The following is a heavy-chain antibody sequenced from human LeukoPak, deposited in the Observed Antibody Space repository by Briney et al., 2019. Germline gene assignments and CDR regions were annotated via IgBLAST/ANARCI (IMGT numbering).Heavy chain of an antibody. CDR1: GYTFTGYY. Sequence: ASVKVSCKASGYTFTGYYIHWVRQAPGQGFECMGWINPNSGGTNYAQTFQGRVTMTRDTSISTAYMELSRLRSDDTAVYYCARDLYQWLPSTRPRDYYYYMDVWGEGTTVTVSS. D-gene: IGHD6-19*01. CDR3: ARDLYQWLPSTRPRDYYYYMDV. V-gene: IGHV1-2*02. CDR2: INPNSGGT. J-gene: IGHJ6*03.